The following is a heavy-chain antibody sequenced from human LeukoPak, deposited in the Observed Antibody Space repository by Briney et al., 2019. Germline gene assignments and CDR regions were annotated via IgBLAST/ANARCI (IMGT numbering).Heavy chain of an antibody. D-gene: IGHD3-10*01. CDR2: INPNSGGT. CDR3: ARQVVRGVNWFDP. CDR1: GYTFTGYY. V-gene: IGHV1-2*02. Sequence: ASVTVSCKASGYTFTGYYMHWVRQAPGQGLEWMGWINPNSGGTNYAQKFQGRVTMTRDTSISTAYMELSRLRSDDTAVYYCARQVVRGVNWFDPWGQGTLVTVSS. J-gene: IGHJ5*02.